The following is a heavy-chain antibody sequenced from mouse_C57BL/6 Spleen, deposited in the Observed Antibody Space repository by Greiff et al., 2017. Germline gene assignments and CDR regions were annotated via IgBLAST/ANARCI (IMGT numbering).Heavy chain of an antibody. J-gene: IGHJ2*01. Sequence: EVMLVESGGGLVKPGGSLKLSCAASGFTFSSYAMSWVRQTPEKRLEWVATISDGGSYTYYPDNVKGRFTISRDNAKNNLYLQMSHLKSEDTAIYYCAREGSGSSYYFDYWGQGTTLTVSS. V-gene: IGHV5-4*01. CDR3: AREGSGSSYYFDY. CDR1: GFTFSSYA. CDR2: ISDGGSYT. D-gene: IGHD1-1*01.